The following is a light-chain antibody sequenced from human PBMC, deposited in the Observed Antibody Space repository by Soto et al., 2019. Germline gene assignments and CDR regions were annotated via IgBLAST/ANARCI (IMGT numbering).Light chain of an antibody. V-gene: IGLV2-14*01. J-gene: IGLJ2*01. CDR2: DVS. Sequence: QAVLTQPASVYGSPGQSITISCTGTSSDVGGYNYVSWYQQHPGKAPKLMIYDVSNRPSGVSNRFSGSKSGNTASLTISGLQAEDEADYYCSSYTSSSTLVVFGGGTKLTV. CDR3: SSYTSSSTLVV. CDR1: SSDVGGYNY.